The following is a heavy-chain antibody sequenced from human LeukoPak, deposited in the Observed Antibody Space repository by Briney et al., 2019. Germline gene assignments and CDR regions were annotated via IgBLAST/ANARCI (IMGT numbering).Heavy chain of an antibody. CDR3: ARDGQDIVVVPAARGVSGYRYYYMDV. Sequence: GGSLRLSCAASGFTVSSNYMSWVRQAPGKGLEWVSVIYSGGSTYYADSVKGRFTISRDNSKNTLYLQMNSLRAEDTAVYYCARDGQDIVVVPAARGVSGYRYYYMDVWGKGTTVTVSS. CDR1: GFTVSSNY. V-gene: IGHV3-53*05. CDR2: IYSGGST. J-gene: IGHJ6*03. D-gene: IGHD2-2*01.